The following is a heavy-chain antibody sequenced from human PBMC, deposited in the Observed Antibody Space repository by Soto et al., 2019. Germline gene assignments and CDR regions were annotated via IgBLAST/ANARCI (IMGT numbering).Heavy chain of an antibody. CDR3: ARRHSSSSAFDP. V-gene: IGHV5-10-1*01. CDR1: GYSFTSYW. D-gene: IGHD6-13*01. Sequence: EVQLVQSGAEVKKPGESLRISCKGSGYSFTSYWINWVRQMPGKGLEWMGRIDPSDSYTNYSPSFQGHVTISADKSISTAYPQWSSLKASDTAMYYCARRHSSSSAFDPWGQGTLVTVSS. CDR2: IDPSDSYT. J-gene: IGHJ5*02.